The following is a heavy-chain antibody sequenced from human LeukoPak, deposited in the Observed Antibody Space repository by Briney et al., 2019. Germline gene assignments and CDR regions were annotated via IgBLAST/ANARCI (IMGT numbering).Heavy chain of an antibody. V-gene: IGHV3-30*02. CDR2: IRYDGSNK. D-gene: IGHD3-10*01. CDR1: GFTFSSYA. CDR3: ATLAATMVRGVIQDGAFDI. J-gene: IGHJ3*02. Sequence: GGSLRLSCAASGFTFSSYAMHWVRQAPGKGLGWVAFIRYDGSNKYYADSVKGRFTISRDNSKNTLYLQMNSLRAEDTAVYYCATLAATMVRGVIQDGAFDIWGQGTMVTVSS.